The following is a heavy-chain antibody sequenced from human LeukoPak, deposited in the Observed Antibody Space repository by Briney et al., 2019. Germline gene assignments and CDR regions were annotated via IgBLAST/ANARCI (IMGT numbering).Heavy chain of an antibody. CDR1: GNSVSGYY. V-gene: IGHV4-59*02. CDR3: ARGVNNYGYGFCFDY. CDR2: LYYSGST. J-gene: IGHJ4*02. Sequence: SETLSLTCTVSGNSVSGYYWTWIRQPPGKGLEWIGYLYYSGSTNYNPSLKSRVTISVDTSKNQFSLKLTSVTAADTAVYFCARGVNNYGYGFCFDYWGQGTLVTVSS. D-gene: IGHD5-18*01.